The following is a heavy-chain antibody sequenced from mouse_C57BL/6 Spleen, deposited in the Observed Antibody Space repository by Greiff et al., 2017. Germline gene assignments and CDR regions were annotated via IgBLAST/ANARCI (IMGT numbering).Heavy chain of an antibody. CDR1: GYTFTDYY. CDR2: INPNNGGT. V-gene: IGHV1-26*01. CDR3: ARRDY. J-gene: IGHJ2*01. Sequence: VQLQQSGPELVKPGASVKISCKASGYTFTDYYMNWVKQSHGKSLEWIGDINPNNGGTSYNQKFKGKATLTVDKSASTAYMELRSLTSEDSAVYYCARRDYWGQGTTLTVSS.